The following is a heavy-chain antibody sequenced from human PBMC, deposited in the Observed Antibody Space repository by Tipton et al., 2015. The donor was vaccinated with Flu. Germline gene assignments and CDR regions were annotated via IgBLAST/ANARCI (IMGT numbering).Heavy chain of an antibody. CDR3: ARRDYSNYVSEPKNWFDP. J-gene: IGHJ5*02. Sequence: TLSLTCSVSGDYIGSRYYWGWIRQPPGQGLEWIGNIHRSGSTYRNPSLESRVIMSVDTSKNQFSLKLSSVTAADTAVYHCARRDYSNYVSEPKNWFDPWGQGVLVTVSS. CDR1: GDYIGSRYY. CDR2: IHRSGST. D-gene: IGHD4-11*01. V-gene: IGHV4-38-2*01.